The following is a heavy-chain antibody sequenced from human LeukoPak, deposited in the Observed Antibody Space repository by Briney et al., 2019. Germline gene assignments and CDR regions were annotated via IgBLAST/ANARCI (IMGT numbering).Heavy chain of an antibody. CDR3: ARVKSVATLIDAFDI. V-gene: IGHV3-20*01. CDR2: INWNGGST. Sequence: GGSLRLSCAASGFTFDDYGMSWVRQAPGKGLEWVSGINWNGGSTGHADSVKGRFTISRDNAKNSLYLQMNSLRAEDTALYHCARVKSVATLIDAFDIWGQGTMVTVSS. CDR1: GFTFDDYG. J-gene: IGHJ3*02. D-gene: IGHD5-12*01.